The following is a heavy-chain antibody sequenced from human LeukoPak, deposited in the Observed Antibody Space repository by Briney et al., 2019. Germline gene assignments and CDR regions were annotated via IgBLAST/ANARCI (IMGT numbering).Heavy chain of an antibody. CDR3: ARDGGIVGARGRVRNFDY. Sequence: PGGSLRLSCAASGFTFSSYSMNWVRQAPGKGLEWVSYISSSSSTIYYADSVKGRFTISRDNAKNPLYLQMNSLRAEDTAVYYCARDGGIVGARGRVRNFDYWGQASLVTVSS. J-gene: IGHJ4*02. V-gene: IGHV3-48*01. D-gene: IGHD1-26*01. CDR2: ISSSSSTI. CDR1: GFTFSSYS.